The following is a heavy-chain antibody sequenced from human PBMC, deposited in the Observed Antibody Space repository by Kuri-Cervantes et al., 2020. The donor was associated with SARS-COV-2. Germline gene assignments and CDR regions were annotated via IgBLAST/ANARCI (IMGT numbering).Heavy chain of an antibody. CDR3: ARYSSSWSYY. CDR1: GFTFSSYS. V-gene: IGHV3-21*01. Sequence: GGSLRLSCAASGFTFSSYSMNWVRQAPGKGLEWASSISSSSSYIYYADSVKGRFTISRDNAKNSLYLQMNSRRAEDTAVYYCARYSSSWSYYWGQGTLVTVSS. CDR2: ISSSSSYI. J-gene: IGHJ4*02. D-gene: IGHD6-13*01.